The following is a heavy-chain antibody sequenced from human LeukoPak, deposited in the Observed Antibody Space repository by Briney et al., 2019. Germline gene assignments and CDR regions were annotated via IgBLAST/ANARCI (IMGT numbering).Heavy chain of an antibody. CDR2: NKPGDADT. V-gene: IGHV5-51*01. CDR3: ARQGVTGSTSWFDL. Sequence: GESLKISCKASGYRFTNYWSGWVRQLPGKGLGWMGINKPGDADTRYSPSFQGQVTISADKPISLVYLHWSSLEAGDSAMYYCARQGVTGSTSWFDLWGEGTLV. J-gene: IGHJ5*02. D-gene: IGHD1-1*01. CDR1: GYRFTNYW.